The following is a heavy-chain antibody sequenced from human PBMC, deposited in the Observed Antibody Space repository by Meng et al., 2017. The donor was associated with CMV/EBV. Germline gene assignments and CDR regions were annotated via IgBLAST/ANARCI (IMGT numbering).Heavy chain of an antibody. CDR2: SYYSGST. D-gene: IGHD5-18*01. CDR3: ARGMDIYGYGS. J-gene: IGHJ5*02. Sequence: SETLSLTCPVSGGSISSYYWSWIRQPPGRGREWNGYSYYSGSTNYNTSLKGRVTISVDTSKNLFSLKLSSVTAADTAVYYCARGMDIYGYGSWGQGTLVTVSS. CDR1: GGSISSYY. V-gene: IGHV4-59*01.